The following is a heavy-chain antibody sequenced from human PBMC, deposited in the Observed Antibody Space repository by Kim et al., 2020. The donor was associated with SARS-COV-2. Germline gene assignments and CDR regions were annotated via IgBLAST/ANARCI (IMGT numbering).Heavy chain of an antibody. CDR1: GGSISSYY. CDR2: IYYSWST. CDR3: SRGTRRDIVLMVYDRNNWFDP. D-gene: IGHD2-8*01. J-gene: IGHJ5*02. Sequence: SETLSLTCTVSGGSISSYYWSWIRQLPGKGLEWIGYIYYSWSTNYNPSLKSRVTISVDTSKNQFSLKLSSVTAADTAVYYCSRGTRRDIVLMVYDRNNWFDPGGQGTLVTVSS. V-gene: IGHV4-59*13.